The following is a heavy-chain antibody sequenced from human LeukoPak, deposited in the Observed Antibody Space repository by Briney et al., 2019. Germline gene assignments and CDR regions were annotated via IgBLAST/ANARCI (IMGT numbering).Heavy chain of an antibody. J-gene: IGHJ4*02. CDR3: ARSFITMVRGVIVIYFDY. D-gene: IGHD3-10*01. Sequence: SVKVSFKASGYTFTSYGISWVRQAPGQGLEWMGWNSAYNGNTNYAQKLQGRVTMTTDTSTSTAYMELRSLRSDDTAVYYCARSFITMVRGVIVIYFDYWGQGTLVTVSS. CDR2: NSAYNGNT. CDR1: GYTFTSYG. V-gene: IGHV1-18*01.